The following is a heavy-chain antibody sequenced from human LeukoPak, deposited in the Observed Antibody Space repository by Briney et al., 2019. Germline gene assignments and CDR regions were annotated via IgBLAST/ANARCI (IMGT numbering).Heavy chain of an antibody. CDR3: AKDYYSLRTGLEYFQH. CDR2: ISGTGSST. V-gene: IGHV3-23*01. J-gene: IGHJ1*01. CDR1: GFTFSSYG. D-gene: IGHD2-15*01. Sequence: GGSLRLSCAVSGFTFSSYGMSWVRQAPGKGLEWVSAISGTGSSTYYADSVKGRFTISRDNSKNTLYLQMNSLKAEDTAVYYCAKDYYSLRTGLEYFQHWGQGTLVTVSS.